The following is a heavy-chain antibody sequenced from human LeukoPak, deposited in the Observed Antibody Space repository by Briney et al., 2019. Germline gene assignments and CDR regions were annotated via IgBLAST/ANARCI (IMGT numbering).Heavy chain of an antibody. D-gene: IGHD3-3*01. CDR1: GGSISSSSYY. CDR3: ARLVDFRRGYYGVFDS. Sequence: NPSEPLSLTCTVSGGSISSSSYYWGWTRQPPGKGPEWIGSIWYSGSAHYNPSLESRFTISVDTSKKQFSLRLSSVTAADTAVYYCARLVDFRRGYYGVFDSWGQGTLVTVSS. CDR2: IWYSGSA. V-gene: IGHV4-39*01. J-gene: IGHJ4*02.